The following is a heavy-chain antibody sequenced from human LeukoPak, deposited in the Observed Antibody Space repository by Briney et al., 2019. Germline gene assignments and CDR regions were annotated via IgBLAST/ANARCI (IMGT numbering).Heavy chain of an antibody. CDR3: AKTSGKSWYPLDY. D-gene: IGHD4-23*01. V-gene: IGHV3-7*03. Sequence: PGGSLRLSCAASGFTFSSYWMSWVRQAPGKGLEWVANIKQDGSEKYYVDSVKGRFTISRDNAKNSLYLQMNSLRAEDTAVYYCAKTSGKSWYPLDYWGQGTLVTVSS. CDR2: IKQDGSEK. CDR1: GFTFSSYW. J-gene: IGHJ4*02.